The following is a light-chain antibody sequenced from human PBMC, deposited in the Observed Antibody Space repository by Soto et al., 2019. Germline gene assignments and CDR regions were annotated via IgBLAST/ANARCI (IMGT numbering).Light chain of an antibody. V-gene: IGKV1-12*01. CDR1: QAFGNF. CDR3: RQAATFPLT. J-gene: IGKJ4*01. Sequence: DIQMTQSPSSVSASVGDRVIITCRASQAFGNFLAWYQQKRGQAPKLLIYGISTLQGGVPSRFSGSESATDFSLTIGSVQPEDSATYYCRQAATFPLTFRGWTYVEIK. CDR2: GIS.